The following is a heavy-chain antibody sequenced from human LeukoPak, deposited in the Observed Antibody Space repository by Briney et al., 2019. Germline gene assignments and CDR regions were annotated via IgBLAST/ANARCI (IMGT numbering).Heavy chain of an antibody. CDR3: ARDLDSSLDY. D-gene: IGHD3/OR15-3a*01. CDR1: GFTVSSNY. V-gene: IGHV3-66*02. Sequence: GGSLRLSCAASGFTVSSNYMSWVRQAPGKGLEWVSVTYSGGSTYYADSAKGRFTISRDNPKNTLYLQMNSLRAEDTAVYYCARDLDSSLDYWGQGTLVTVSS. CDR2: TYSGGST. J-gene: IGHJ4*02.